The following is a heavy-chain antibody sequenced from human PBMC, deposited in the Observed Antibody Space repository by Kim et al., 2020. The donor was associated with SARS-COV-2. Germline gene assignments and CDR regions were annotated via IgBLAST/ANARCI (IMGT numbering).Heavy chain of an antibody. J-gene: IGHJ5*02. CDR1: GYTFTSYG. CDR3: ARAQYYDFWSGYFRFDP. V-gene: IGHV1-18*01. Sequence: ASVKVSCKASGYTFTSYGISWVRQAPGQGLEWMGWISAYNGNTNYAQKLQGRVTMTTDTSTSTAYMELRSLRSDDTAVYYCARAQYYDFWSGYFRFDPWGQGTLVTVSS. CDR2: ISAYNGNT. D-gene: IGHD3-3*01.